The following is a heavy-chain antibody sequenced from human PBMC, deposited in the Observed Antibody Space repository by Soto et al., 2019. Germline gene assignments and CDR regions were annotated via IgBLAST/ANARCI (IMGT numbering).Heavy chain of an antibody. CDR2: IYSVGST. J-gene: IGHJ4*02. V-gene: IGHV3-53*01. CDR3: ARARDGYNFLYEPT. D-gene: IGHD5-12*01. CDR1: GFTVSSNY. Sequence: PGGSLRLSCAASGFTVSSNYMSWVRQAPGKGLEWFSVIYSVGSTDYADSVKGRFTISRDNSKNTLYLQMNSLRAEDTAVYYCARARDGYNFLYEPTWGQGTLVTVSS.